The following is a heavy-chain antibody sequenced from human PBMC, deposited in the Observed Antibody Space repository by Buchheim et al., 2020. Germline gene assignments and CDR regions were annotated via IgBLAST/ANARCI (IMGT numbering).Heavy chain of an antibody. J-gene: IGHJ4*02. D-gene: IGHD1-26*01. V-gene: IGHV1-46*01. CDR3: ARDGGGALPGFDY. CDR2: INPSGGTT. Sequence: QVQLVQSGAEVKKPGASVKVSCKAAGYTFTSHYIYWVRQAPGQGLEWMGIINPSGGTTRYAQKFQGRVTRTRDTSTSTVYMELSSLRSEDTAVYYCARDGGGALPGFDYWGQGTL. CDR1: GYTFTSHY.